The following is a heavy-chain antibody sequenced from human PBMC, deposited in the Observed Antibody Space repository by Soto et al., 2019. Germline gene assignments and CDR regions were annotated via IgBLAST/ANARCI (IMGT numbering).Heavy chain of an antibody. V-gene: IGHV1-69*13. CDR1: GGTFSTHA. Sequence: SLKVSCKASGGTFSTHAIIWVRQAPGHGLEWMGGIIPISGTTYYTQKFQGRVTITADEPTSTAFMELSSLKSDDTAVFYCARGYCSGGNCYSGMDVWGQGTMVTV. CDR3: ARGYCSGGNCYSGMDV. J-gene: IGHJ6*02. D-gene: IGHD2-15*01. CDR2: IIPISGTT.